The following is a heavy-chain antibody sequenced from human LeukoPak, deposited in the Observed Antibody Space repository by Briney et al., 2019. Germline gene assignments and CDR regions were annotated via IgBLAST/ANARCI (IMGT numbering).Heavy chain of an antibody. V-gene: IGHV3-30*04. J-gene: IGHJ4*01. Sequence: GGSLRLSCATSGFTFSSYAFHWVRQDPGKGLEWVETMSFDVNNKYYADSVRGRFTISRDNSKNTLYLQMNSLRAEDTAVYSCARGYCTSSSCYNDYWGHGTLVTVSS. D-gene: IGHD2-2*02. CDR1: GFTFSSYA. CDR2: MSFDVNNK. CDR3: ARGYCTSSSCYNDY.